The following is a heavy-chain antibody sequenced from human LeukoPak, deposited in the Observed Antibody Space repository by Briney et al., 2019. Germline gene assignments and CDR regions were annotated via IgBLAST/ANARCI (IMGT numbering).Heavy chain of an antibody. Sequence: SKTLYLTCTDTGGSIRSGSYYKSWIRQPAGKGLEWIGRIYTSGSTNYNPSLKSRVTISVDTSKNQFSLKLSSVTAADTAVYYCARSLYYYDSSGYVDYWGQGTLVTVSS. J-gene: IGHJ4*02. V-gene: IGHV4-61*02. CDR1: GGSIRSGSYY. CDR3: ARSLYYYDSSGYVDY. D-gene: IGHD3-22*01. CDR2: IYTSGST.